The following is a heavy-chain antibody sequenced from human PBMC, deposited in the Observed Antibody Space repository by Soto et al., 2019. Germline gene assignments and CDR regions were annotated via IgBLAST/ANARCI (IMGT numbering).Heavy chain of an antibody. CDR1: GESLNYYY. V-gene: IGHV4-34*01. CDR3: ARGMWSDRFAN. J-gene: IGHJ5*02. D-gene: IGHD2-21*01. Sequence: HVQVQQWGAGLLKPLDTLSLTCAVYGESLNYYYWSWIRQAPGKGLEWIGEFYQGGSTHYNPSVKSRVTISVDMSSQQFSLKLTSVTAADTATSYCARGMWSDRFANWGQGTLVTVSS. CDR2: FYQGGST.